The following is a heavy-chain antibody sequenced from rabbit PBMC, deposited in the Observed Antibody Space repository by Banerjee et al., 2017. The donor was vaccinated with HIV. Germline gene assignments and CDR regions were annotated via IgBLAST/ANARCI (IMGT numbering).Heavy chain of an antibody. D-gene: IGHD8-1*01. V-gene: IGHV1S45*01. CDR1: GFSFSNKAV. J-gene: IGHJ6*01. CDR2: VAAGVSFTS. Sequence: QEQLVESGGGLVQPEGSLTLTCKASGFSFSNKAVMCWVRQAPGKGPEWIACVAAGVSFTSYYATWAKGRFTISKTSSTTVTLQMTSLTAADTATYFCARDSGTSFSSYGMDLWGPGTLVTVS. CDR3: ARDSGTSFSSYGMDL.